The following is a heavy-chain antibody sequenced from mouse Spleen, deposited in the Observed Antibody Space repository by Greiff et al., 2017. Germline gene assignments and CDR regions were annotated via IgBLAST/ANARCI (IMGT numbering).Heavy chain of an antibody. D-gene: IGHD1-1*01. CDR1: GYTFTDYY. CDR3: APYGYAMYY. Sequence: VQLQQSGPELVKPGASVKISCKASGYTFTDYYMNWVKQSHGKSLEWIGDINPNNGGTSYKQKFKGKATLTVDKSSSTAYMELRSLTSEDSAVYYCAPYGYAMYYWGQGTSVTVSS. CDR2: INPNNGGT. V-gene: IGHV1-26*01. J-gene: IGHJ4*01.